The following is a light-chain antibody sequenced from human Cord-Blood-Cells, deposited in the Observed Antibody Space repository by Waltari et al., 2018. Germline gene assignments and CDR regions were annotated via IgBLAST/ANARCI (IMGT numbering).Light chain of an antibody. CDR2: DVS. Sequence: QSALTQPASVSGSPGQSITISCTGTSSDVGGYNYVSWYQQHPGKAPKLMIYDVSNRPSGVSKRFSGSKSGNTASLTISGLQAEDGADYYCSSYTSSSAVVFGGGTKLTGL. J-gene: IGLJ2*01. CDR3: SSYTSSSAVV. V-gene: IGLV2-14*01. CDR1: SSDVGGYNY.